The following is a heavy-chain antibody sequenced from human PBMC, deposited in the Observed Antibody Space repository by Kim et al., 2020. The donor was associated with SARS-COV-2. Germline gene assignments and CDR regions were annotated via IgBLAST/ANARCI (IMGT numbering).Heavy chain of an antibody. CDR2: ISGSGGST. V-gene: IGHV3-23*01. CDR1: GFTFSSYA. D-gene: IGHD3-16*02. Sequence: GRSLRLSCAASGFTFSSYAMSWVRQAPGKGLEWVSAISGSGGSTYYADSVKGRFTISRDNSKNTLYLQMNSLRAEDTAVYYCAKDSGTYYDYVWGSYRYFDYWGQGTLVTVSS. CDR3: AKDSGTYYDYVWGSYRYFDY. J-gene: IGHJ4*02.